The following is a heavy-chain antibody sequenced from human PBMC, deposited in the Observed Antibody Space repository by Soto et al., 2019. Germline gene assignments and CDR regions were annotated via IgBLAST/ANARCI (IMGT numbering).Heavy chain of an antibody. CDR2: IYHSGST. Sequence: SLTCAVSGGSISSSNWWSWVRQPPGKGLEWIGEIYHSGSTNYNPSLKSRVTISVDKSKNQFSLKLSSVTAADTAVYYCARSLYDFWSGYFDYWGQGTLVTVSS. CDR1: GGSISSSNW. V-gene: IGHV4-4*02. J-gene: IGHJ4*02. D-gene: IGHD3-3*01. CDR3: ARSLYDFWSGYFDY.